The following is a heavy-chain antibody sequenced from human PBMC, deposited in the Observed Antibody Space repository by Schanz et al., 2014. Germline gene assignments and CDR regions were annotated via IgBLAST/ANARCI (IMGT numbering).Heavy chain of an antibody. Sequence: EVQLLESGGGLVQPGGSLRLSCAASGFTFSSYAMSWVRQAPGKGLEWVSALSGSGGRTYYADSVKGRFTISRDKSKNTLYLQMNSLRAEDTAVYYCAKQIHYDILTGTRNWGQGTLVTVSS. J-gene: IGHJ4*02. V-gene: IGHV3-23*01. CDR3: AKQIHYDILTGTRN. CDR2: LSGSGGRT. CDR1: GFTFSSYA. D-gene: IGHD3-9*01.